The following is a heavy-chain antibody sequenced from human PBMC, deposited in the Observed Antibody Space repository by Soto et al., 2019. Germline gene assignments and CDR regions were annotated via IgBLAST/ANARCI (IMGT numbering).Heavy chain of an antibody. Sequence: PGGSLRLSCVASGFTFSSYALHWVRQAPGKGLEWVAVTSYDGSNKYYADSVEGRFTISRDNSKNTLYLQTSSLTTEDTAMYYCAGDWETSATGLIDSWGQGTLVTVSS. CDR2: TSYDGSNK. V-gene: IGHV3-30-3*01. CDR3: AGDWETSATGLIDS. J-gene: IGHJ4*02. CDR1: GFTFSSYA. D-gene: IGHD3-9*01.